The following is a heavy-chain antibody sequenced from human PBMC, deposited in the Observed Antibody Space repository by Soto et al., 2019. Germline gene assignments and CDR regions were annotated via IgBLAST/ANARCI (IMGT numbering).Heavy chain of an antibody. J-gene: IGHJ4*02. Sequence: LRLSCAASGFTFSSYAMTWVRQAPGKGLEWVSGISGSGDSTYYADSVKGRFTISRDDFKNRLFLQMDSLRAEDTALYYCARDWGSDYGGLLDSWGQGTLVTVSS. CDR2: ISGSGDST. V-gene: IGHV3-23*01. CDR3: ARDWGSDYGGLLDS. CDR1: GFTFSSYA. D-gene: IGHD4-17*01.